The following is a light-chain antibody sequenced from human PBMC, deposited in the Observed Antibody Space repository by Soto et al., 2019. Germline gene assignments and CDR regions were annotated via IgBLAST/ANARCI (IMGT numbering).Light chain of an antibody. J-gene: IGKJ5*01. CDR2: DAS. CDR3: QQYNTYST. Sequence: DIQMTQSPSTLSASVGDRVTITCRASQSISRWLAWYQQKPGKAPKALIYDASTLRSGVPSRFSGGGSGTEFTLTISILQPDDVATYYCQQYNTYSTFGQGTRLEIK. V-gene: IGKV1-5*01. CDR1: QSISRW.